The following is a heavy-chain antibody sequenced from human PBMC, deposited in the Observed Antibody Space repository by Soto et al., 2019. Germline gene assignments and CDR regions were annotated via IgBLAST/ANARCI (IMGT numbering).Heavy chain of an antibody. V-gene: IGHV4-59*08. CDR3: ARNLNTIVGLHFEVLPFDP. J-gene: IGHJ5*02. Sequence: PSETLSLTCTVSGGSISSYYWSWIRQPPGKGLEWIGYIYYSGSTNYNPSLKSRVTISVDTSKNQFSLKLSSVTAADTAVYYCARNLNTIVGLHFEVLPFDPWGQGTLVTVSS. CDR1: GGSISSYY. CDR2: IYYSGST. D-gene: IGHD3-3*01.